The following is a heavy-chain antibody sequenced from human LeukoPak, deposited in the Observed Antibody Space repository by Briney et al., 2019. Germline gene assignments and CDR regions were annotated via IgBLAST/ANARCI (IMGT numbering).Heavy chain of an antibody. CDR1: GFTFSTYS. J-gene: IGHJ4*02. CDR3: AKDLRGRIAAAYDY. CDR2: ISSSSSTI. V-gene: IGHV3-48*01. D-gene: IGHD6-13*01. Sequence: PGGSLRLSCAASGFTFSTYSMNWVRQAPGKGLEWVSYISSSSSTIYYADSVKGRFTISRDNSKNTLYLQMNSLRAEDTAVYYCAKDLRGRIAAAYDYWGQGTLVTVSS.